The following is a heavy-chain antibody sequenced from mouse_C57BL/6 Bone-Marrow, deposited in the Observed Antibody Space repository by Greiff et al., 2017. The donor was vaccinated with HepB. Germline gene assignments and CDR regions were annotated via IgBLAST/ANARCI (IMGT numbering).Heavy chain of an antibody. D-gene: IGHD3-3*01. J-gene: IGHJ2*01. CDR1: GYSFTSYY. V-gene: IGHV1-66*01. CDR3: AKRLGGNFDY. CDR2: IYPGSGNT. Sequence: VKLMESGPELVKPGASVKISCKASGYSFTSYYIHWVKQRPGQGLEWIGWIYPGSGNTKYNEKFKGKATLTADTSSSTAYMQLSSLTSEDSAVYYCAKRLGGNFDYWGQGTTLTVSS.